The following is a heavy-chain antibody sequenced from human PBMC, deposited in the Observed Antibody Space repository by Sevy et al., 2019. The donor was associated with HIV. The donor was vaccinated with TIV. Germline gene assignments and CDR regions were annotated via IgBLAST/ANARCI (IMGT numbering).Heavy chain of an antibody. CDR2: ISDRGTST. J-gene: IGHJ6*01. Sequence: GGSLRLSCAASGFTFSSFAMSWVRQAPGKGLEWVSVISDRGTSTYYADSVKGRFTISRDNSKNTLYLQMNSLRAEDTAVYYCAKALHRVCFGMDLWGQGTTVTVSS. CDR1: GFTFSSFA. D-gene: IGHD2-15*01. V-gene: IGHV3-23*01. CDR3: AKALHRVCFGMDL.